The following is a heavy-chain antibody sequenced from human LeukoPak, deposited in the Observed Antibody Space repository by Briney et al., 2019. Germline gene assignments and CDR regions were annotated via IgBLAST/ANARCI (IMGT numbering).Heavy chain of an antibody. CDR3: ARAWGPAPQCGGGTCEPYYHGMDV. J-gene: IGHJ6*02. CDR1: GGSINNGGYY. Sequence: SETLSLTCTVSGGSINNGGYYWNWIRQYPGKGLEWIGFIYYDGSTYYNPSLKSPVSISIDTSNNQFSLKLYSVTAADTAVYYCARAWGPAPQCGGGTCEPYYHGMDVWGQGTTVTVSS. V-gene: IGHV4-31*01. D-gene: IGHD2-21*01. CDR2: IYYDGST.